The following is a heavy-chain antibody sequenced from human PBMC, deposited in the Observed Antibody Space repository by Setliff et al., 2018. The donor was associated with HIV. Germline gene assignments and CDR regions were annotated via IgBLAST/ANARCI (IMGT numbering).Heavy chain of an antibody. V-gene: IGHV3-48*03. J-gene: IGHJ4*02. Sequence: PGGSLRLSCAASGFTFSSYEMNWVRQAPGKGLEWVSYISSSGSTIYYADSVKGRFTISRDNAKNSLYLQMNSLRAEDTAVYYCAKDLVYYDSSGDLDYWGQGTLVTVSS. CDR3: AKDLVYYDSSGDLDY. CDR1: GFTFSSYE. D-gene: IGHD3-22*01. CDR2: ISSSGSTI.